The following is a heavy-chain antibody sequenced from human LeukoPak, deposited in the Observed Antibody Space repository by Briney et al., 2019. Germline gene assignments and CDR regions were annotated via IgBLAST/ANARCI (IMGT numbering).Heavy chain of an antibody. V-gene: IGHV3-30*14. CDR1: GFTFSSHA. Sequence: PWGSLRLSCAASGFTFSSHAMHWVRQAPGKGLEWVAVISHDGSNKYYADSVKGRFTISRDNSKNTLYLQMNSLRAEDTAVYYCARWWLRAFDYWGQGTLVTVSS. CDR3: ARWWLRAFDY. CDR2: ISHDGSNK. J-gene: IGHJ4*02. D-gene: IGHD5-12*01.